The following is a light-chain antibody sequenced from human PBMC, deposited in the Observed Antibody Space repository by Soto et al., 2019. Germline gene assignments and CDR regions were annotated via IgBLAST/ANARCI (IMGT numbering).Light chain of an antibody. CDR1: QTISSW. CDR3: QHYNSYSEA. V-gene: IGKV1-5*03. Sequence: DIQMTQSPSSLSASVEHRVTLTCRASQTISSWLAWYQQKPGKAPKLLIYKAYTLKSGVTSRFSGSGSGTEFTLTISSLQPDDFATYYCQHYNSYSEAVGQGTKVEIK. CDR2: KAY. J-gene: IGKJ1*01.